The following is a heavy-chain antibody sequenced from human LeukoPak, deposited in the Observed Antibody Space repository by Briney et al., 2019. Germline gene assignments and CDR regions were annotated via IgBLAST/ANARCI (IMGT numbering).Heavy chain of an antibody. CDR1: GFTFSSYA. V-gene: IGHV3-23*01. D-gene: IGHD6-19*01. J-gene: IGHJ4*02. CDR2: ISGSGGST. CDR3: ARDGQWLAYYFDY. Sequence: GGSLRLSCAASGFTFSSYAMSWVRQAPGKGLEWVSAISGSGGSTYYADSVKGRFTISRDNAKNSLYLQMNSLRAEDTAVYYCARDGQWLAYYFDYWGQGTLVTVSS.